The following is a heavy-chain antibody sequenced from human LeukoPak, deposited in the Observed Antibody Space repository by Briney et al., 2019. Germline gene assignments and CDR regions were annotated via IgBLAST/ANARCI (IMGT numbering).Heavy chain of an antibody. CDR3: ARVNEGRLEPPLYYYYGMDV. V-gene: IGHV1-18*01. CDR2: ISAYNSNT. D-gene: IGHD1-14*01. CDR1: GYTFTSYG. J-gene: IGHJ6*02. Sequence: ASVNVSCKASGYTFTSYGISWVRQAPGQGLEWMGWISAYNSNTNYAQKLQGRVTMTTDTSTSTAYMELRSLRSDDTAVYYCARVNEGRLEPPLYYYYGMDVWGQGTLVTVSS.